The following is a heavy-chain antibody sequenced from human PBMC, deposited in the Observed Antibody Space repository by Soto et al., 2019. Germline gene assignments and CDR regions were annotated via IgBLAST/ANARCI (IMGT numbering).Heavy chain of an antibody. Sequence: EVQLLESGGGLVQPGGSLRLSCAASGFTFSSYAMSWVRQAPGKGLEWVSAISGSGGSTYYADSVKGRFTISRDNSKNPLNRQRNGEGAGDTGVCYGEKGGAGGGYYFDYWGQGTLVTVSS. D-gene: IGHD3-10*01. CDR3: EKGGAGGGYYFDY. J-gene: IGHJ4*02. V-gene: IGHV3-23*01. CDR2: ISGSGGST. CDR1: GFTFSSYA.